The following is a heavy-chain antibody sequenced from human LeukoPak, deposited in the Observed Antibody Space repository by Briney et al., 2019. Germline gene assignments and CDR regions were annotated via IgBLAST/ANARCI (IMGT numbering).Heavy chain of an antibody. V-gene: IGHV4-38-2*02. Sequence: SETLSLTCTVSGYSISSGYYWSWIRPPPGKWLEWIGEINHSGSTNYNPSLKSRVTISVDTSKNQFSLKLSSVTAADTAVYYCARAFRWRYCSGGSCSRGFDYGGQGTLVTASS. CDR1: GYSISSGYY. J-gene: IGHJ4*02. CDR3: ARAFRWRYCSGGSCSRGFDY. CDR2: INHSGST. D-gene: IGHD2-15*01.